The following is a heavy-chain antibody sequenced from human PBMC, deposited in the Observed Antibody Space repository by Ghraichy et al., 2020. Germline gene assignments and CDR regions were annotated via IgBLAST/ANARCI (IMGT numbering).Heavy chain of an antibody. CDR1: GFTFDDYA. D-gene: IGHD6-13*01. Sequence: GGSLRLSCAASGFTFDDYAMHWVRQAPGKGLEWVSGISWNSGSIGYADSVKGRFTIARDNAKNSLYLQMNSLRAEDTALYYCAKDSEGQLVRGHFDYWGQGTVVTVSS. CDR3: AKDSEGQLVRGHFDY. CDR2: ISWNSGSI. J-gene: IGHJ4*02. V-gene: IGHV3-9*01.